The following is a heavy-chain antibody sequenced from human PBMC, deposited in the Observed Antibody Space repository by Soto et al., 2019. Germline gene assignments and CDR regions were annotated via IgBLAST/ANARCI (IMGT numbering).Heavy chain of an antibody. CDR1: GYSISSGYY. D-gene: IGHD6-6*01. Sequence: LSLTCAVSGYSISSGYYWGWIRQPPGKGLEWIGSIYHSGSTYYNPSLKSRVTISVDTSKNQFSLKLSSVTAADTAVYYCARADGQQLAVFDYWGQGTLVTVSS. V-gene: IGHV4-38-2*01. CDR2: IYHSGST. CDR3: ARADGQQLAVFDY. J-gene: IGHJ4*02.